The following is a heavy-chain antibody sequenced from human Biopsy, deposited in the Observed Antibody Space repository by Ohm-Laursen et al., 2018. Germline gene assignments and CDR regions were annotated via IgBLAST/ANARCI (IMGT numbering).Heavy chain of an antibody. Sequence: ASMKVSCKVSGYTFAGYYLHWVRQAPGHGLEWMGWINPNSGNANYAQSFQGRLTVTRDTSISTAYMELTSLTFDDTAIYYCARVPAYPSIDGYYGLDLWGQGTTVIVSS. J-gene: IGHJ6*02. V-gene: IGHV1-2*02. D-gene: IGHD3-9*01. CDR3: ARVPAYPSIDGYYGLDL. CDR2: INPNSGNA. CDR1: GYTFAGYY.